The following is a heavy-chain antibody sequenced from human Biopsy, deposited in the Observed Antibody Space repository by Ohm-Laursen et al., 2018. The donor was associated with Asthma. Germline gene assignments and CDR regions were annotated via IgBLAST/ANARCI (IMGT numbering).Heavy chain of an antibody. Sequence: SLRLSCAASGFSFSNFAIHWVRQAPGRGLEWVGVISKDASTQDYADSVKGRFTVARDNSKNTLDLQMNSLREEDTAVYYCVRDGTDDAFDIWGQGTVVTVSS. CDR1: GFSFSNFA. V-gene: IGHV3-30*01. J-gene: IGHJ3*02. CDR2: ISKDASTQ. D-gene: IGHD1-14*01. CDR3: VRDGTDDAFDI.